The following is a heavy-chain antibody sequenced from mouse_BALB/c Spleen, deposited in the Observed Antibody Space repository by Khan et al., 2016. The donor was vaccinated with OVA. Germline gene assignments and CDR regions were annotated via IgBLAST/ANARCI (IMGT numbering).Heavy chain of an antibody. D-gene: IGHD2-1*01. CDR3: ARSHYDNLAY. Sequence: EVELVESGGGLVKPGGSLKLSCAASGFTFSTYAMSCVRQTPEKRLEWVATIISYGDYTYFPDNVTGRFSISRDTSKNTLCLQMTSLRSEDTAMYYCARSHYDNLAYWGQGTLVTVSA. CDR2: IISYGDYT. CDR1: GFTFSTYA. J-gene: IGHJ3*01. V-gene: IGHV5-9-3*01.